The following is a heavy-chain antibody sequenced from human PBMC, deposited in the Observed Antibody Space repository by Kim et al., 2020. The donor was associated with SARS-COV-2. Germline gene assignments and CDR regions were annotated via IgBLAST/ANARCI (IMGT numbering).Heavy chain of an antibody. D-gene: IGHD3-10*01. Sequence: GGSLRLSWLASGFTFSSYAMSWIRQAPGKGPEWVAVTSSDGSIIYYADSVKGRFTISRANSRNTLYLDMDSLSAQDTTIYYCAREGYASGTMGDFDYWGQGTLVTVSS. CDR3: AREGYASGTMGDFDY. CDR2: TSSDGSII. V-gene: IGHV3-30*04. J-gene: IGHJ4*02. CDR1: GFTFSSYA.